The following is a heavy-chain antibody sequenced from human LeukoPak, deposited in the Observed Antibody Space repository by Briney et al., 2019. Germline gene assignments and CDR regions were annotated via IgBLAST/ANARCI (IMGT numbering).Heavy chain of an antibody. CDR2: FDPEDGET. V-gene: IGHV1-24*01. J-gene: IGHJ3*02. CDR3: ADQYSGSYGNAFDI. D-gene: IGHD1-26*01. CDR1: GYTLTELS. Sequence: ASVKVSCKVSGYTLTELSMHWVRQAPGKGLEWMGGFDPEDGETIYAQKFQGRVTMTEDTSTDTAYMELSSLRSEDTAVYYCADQYSGSYGNAFDIWGQGTMVTVSS.